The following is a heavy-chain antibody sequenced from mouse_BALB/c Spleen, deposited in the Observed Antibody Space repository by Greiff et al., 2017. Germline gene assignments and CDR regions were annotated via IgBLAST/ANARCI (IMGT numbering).Heavy chain of an antibody. D-gene: IGHD2-14*01. CDR1: GYSFTSYW. CDR3: ARGKVRPGTYYAMDY. CDR2: IDPSDSET. Sequence: QVQLQQSGPQLVRPGASVKISCKASGYSFTSYWMHWVKQRPGQGLEWIGMIDPSDSETRLNQKFKDKATLTVDKSSSTAYMQLSSPTSEDSAVYYCARGKVRPGTYYAMDYWGQGTSVTVSS. J-gene: IGHJ4*01. V-gene: IGHV1S126*01.